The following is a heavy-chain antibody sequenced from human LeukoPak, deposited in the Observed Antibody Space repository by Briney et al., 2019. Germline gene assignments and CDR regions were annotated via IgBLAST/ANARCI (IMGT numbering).Heavy chain of an antibody. Sequence: SQTLSLTCTVSGGSISSGDYYWSWIRQPPGKGLEWIGYIYYSGSTYYNPSFKSRVTISVDTSKNQFSLKLSSVTAADTAVYYCAGLGYTDRYYYGMDVWGKGTTVTVSS. CDR3: AGLGYTDRYYYGMDV. D-gene: IGHD2-15*01. V-gene: IGHV4-30-4*01. CDR2: IYYSGST. J-gene: IGHJ6*04. CDR1: GGSISSGDYY.